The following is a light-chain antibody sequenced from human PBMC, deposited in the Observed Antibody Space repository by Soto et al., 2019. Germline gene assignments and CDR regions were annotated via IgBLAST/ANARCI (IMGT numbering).Light chain of an antibody. CDR3: HQYDNAPQT. Sequence: EIVLMQSPGTLSLSPGERATLSCRASQTLRRTYIAWYQQKPGQAPRVLIYGASKRATGIPDRFSGRGSGTDFSLTISRLEPEDFAVYYCHQYDNAPQTYGQGTKAEIK. J-gene: IGKJ2*01. V-gene: IGKV3-20*01. CDR1: QTLRRTY. CDR2: GAS.